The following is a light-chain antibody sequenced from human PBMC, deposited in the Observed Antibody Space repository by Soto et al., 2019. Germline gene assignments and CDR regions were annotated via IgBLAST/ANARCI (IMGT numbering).Light chain of an antibody. CDR2: AAS. Sequence: DIQMTKSPSSLSASVGCRLTISCRASQSISSSLNWYQQKQGKAPKFMIYAASSLQCGVPSRFSGSGYGTDFNLTISSLQTEDFATYDCQQSYSTPRTFGQGTKVDIK. CDR3: QQSYSTPRT. V-gene: IGKV1-39*01. CDR1: QSISSS. J-gene: IGKJ1*01.